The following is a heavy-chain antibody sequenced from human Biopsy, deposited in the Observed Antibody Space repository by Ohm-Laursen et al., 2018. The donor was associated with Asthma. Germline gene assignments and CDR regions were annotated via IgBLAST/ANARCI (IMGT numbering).Heavy chain of an antibody. V-gene: IGHV1-3*04. CDR3: ARTYYDFLTGQVKDVFGV. Sequence: AAPVKVSCKASGYNFISFAIHWVRQAPGQRLEWMGWVNTGNGDTKYSQKFQGRVTITRDTSASTAYMELRSLRSEDTATYYCARTYYDFLTGQVKDVFGVWGQGTMVTVSS. D-gene: IGHD3-9*01. CDR2: VNTGNGDT. CDR1: GYNFISFA. J-gene: IGHJ3*01.